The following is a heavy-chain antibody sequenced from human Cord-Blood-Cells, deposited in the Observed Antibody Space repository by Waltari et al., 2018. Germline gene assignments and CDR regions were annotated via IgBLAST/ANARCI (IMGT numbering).Heavy chain of an antibody. J-gene: IGHJ4*02. Sequence: QVTLKESGPVLVKPTETLTLTCTVSGFSLSNARMGVRWIRQPPGKALEWLAHIFSNDEKSYSTSLKSRLTISKDTSKSQVVLTMTNMDPVDTATYYCARSQYSSSSGFDYWGQGTLVTVSS. D-gene: IGHD6-6*01. CDR2: IFSNDEK. CDR1: GFSLSNARMG. CDR3: ARSQYSSSSGFDY. V-gene: IGHV2-26*01.